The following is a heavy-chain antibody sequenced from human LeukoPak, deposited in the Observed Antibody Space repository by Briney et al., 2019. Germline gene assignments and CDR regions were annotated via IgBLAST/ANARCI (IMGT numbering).Heavy chain of an antibody. V-gene: IGHV1-18*04. CDR3: ASSAYCGGDCYPDAFDI. Sequence: GASVKVSCKAFGYTFTDYYIHWVRQAPGQGLEWMGWISAYNGNTNYAQKLQGRVTMTTDTSTSTAYMELRSLRSDDTAVYYCASSAYCGGDCYPDAFDIWGQGTMVTVSS. D-gene: IGHD2-21*02. CDR1: GYTFTDYY. J-gene: IGHJ3*02. CDR2: ISAYNGNT.